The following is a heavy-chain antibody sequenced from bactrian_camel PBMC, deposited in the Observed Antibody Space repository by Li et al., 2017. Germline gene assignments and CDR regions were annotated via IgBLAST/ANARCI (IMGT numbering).Heavy chain of an antibody. CDR3: AKGRPRLGLVAADLD. V-gene: IGHV3-1*01. CDR2: ISSERST. D-gene: IGHD7*01. Sequence: VQLVESGGGSVQAGGSLGLSCAASGFTFDDHDMGWFRQAHGDGCELVSTISSERSTYYADSVRGRFTISRDNAKNTLYLQLDSLSTEDTATYYCAKGRPRLGLVAADLDRGQGTQVTVS. J-gene: IGHJ4*01. CDR1: GFTFDDHD.